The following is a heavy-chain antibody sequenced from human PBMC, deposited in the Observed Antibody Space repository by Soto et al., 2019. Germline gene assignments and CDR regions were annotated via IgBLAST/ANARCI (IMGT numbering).Heavy chain of an antibody. D-gene: IGHD2-2*01. Sequence: HSQTLSLTCAISGDSVSSNSAPWNWIRQSPSRGLEWLGRTYYRSKWYNDYAVSVKSRITINTDTSKNQFSLQLNSVTPEDTAVYYCARAIVVVPAAMWGGVFFDPWGQGTLVTVSS. V-gene: IGHV6-1*01. J-gene: IGHJ5*02. CDR3: ARAIVVVPAAMWGGVFFDP. CDR1: GDSVSSNSAP. CDR2: TYYRSKWYN.